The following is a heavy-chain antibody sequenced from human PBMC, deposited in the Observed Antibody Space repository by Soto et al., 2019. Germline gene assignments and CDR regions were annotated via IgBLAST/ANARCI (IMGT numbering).Heavy chain of an antibody. CDR2: IYPGDSDT. CDR1: GYSFTSYW. V-gene: IGHV5-51*01. Sequence: LGESLKISCKGSGYSFTSYWIGWVRQMPGKGLEWMGIIYPGDSDTRYSPSFQGQVTISADKSISTAYLQMNSLTTGDTAVYYCARAYLGRLPRRADYYYALDVWGQGTTVTVSS. D-gene: IGHD1-26*01. CDR3: ARAYLGRLPRRADYYYALDV. J-gene: IGHJ6*02.